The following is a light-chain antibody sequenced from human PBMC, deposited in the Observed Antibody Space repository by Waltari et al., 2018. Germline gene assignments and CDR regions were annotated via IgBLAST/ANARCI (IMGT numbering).Light chain of an antibody. CDR3: QVYKRGGDRDYV. CDR2: DDS. Sequence: SYVLTQPPSVSVAPGKTAPITCGGNVGGKRVHWYQRKAGQAPVLVVYDDSDRPSGIPERFSGSTSGSMATLTISGVEAGDEADYFCQVYKRGGDRDYVFGTGTKVTVL. CDR1: VGGKR. V-gene: IGLV3-21*03. J-gene: IGLJ1*01.